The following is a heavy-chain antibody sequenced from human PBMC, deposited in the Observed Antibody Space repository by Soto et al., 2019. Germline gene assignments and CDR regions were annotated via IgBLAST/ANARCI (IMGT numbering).Heavy chain of an antibody. J-gene: IGHJ6*02. V-gene: IGHV3-74*01. Sequence: GGSLRLSCAASGFTFSSYWMHWVRQAPGKGLVWVSRINSDGSSTSYADSVKGRFTISRDNAKNTLYLQMNSLRAEDTAVYYCARDWQYYYGSGSYYTNYYYYGMDVWGQGTTVTVSS. CDR3: ARDWQYYYGSGSYYTNYYYYGMDV. CDR2: INSDGSST. D-gene: IGHD3-10*01. CDR1: GFTFSSYW.